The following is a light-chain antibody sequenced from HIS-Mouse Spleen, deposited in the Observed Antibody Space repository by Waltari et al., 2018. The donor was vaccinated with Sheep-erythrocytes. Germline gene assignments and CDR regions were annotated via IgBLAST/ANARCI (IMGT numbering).Light chain of an antibody. CDR3: CSYAGSYNHV. CDR2: DVS. J-gene: IGLJ1*01. CDR1: SSDVGGYHY. V-gene: IGLV2-11*01. Sequence: QSALTQPRSVSGPPGQSLTISCTGTSSDVGGYHYVHWYQQHPGKAPKLMIYDVSKRPSGVPVRFSGSKSGNTASLTISGLQAEDEADYYCCSYAGSYNHVFATGTKVTVL.